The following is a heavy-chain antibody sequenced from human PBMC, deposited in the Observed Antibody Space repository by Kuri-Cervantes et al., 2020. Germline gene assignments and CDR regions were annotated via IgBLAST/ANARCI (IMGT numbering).Heavy chain of an antibody. CDR1: GFTVSSNY. Sequence: GESLKISCAASGFTVSSNYMSWVRQAPGKGLEWVSVIYSGGSTYYADSVKGRFTISRDNSKNTLYLQMNSLRDEDTAVYYCASLCSSSWRNWFDPWGQGTLVTVS. CDR2: IYSGGST. V-gene: IGHV3-53*01. J-gene: IGHJ5*02. D-gene: IGHD6-13*01. CDR3: ASLCSSSWRNWFDP.